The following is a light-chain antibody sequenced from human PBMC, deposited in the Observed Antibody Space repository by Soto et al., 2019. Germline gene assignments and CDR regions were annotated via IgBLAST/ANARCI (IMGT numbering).Light chain of an antibody. V-gene: IGKV3-11*01. J-gene: IGKJ2*01. CDR1: QSVSSY. CDR3: QQRSNWPLYT. Sequence: EIVLTQSPATLSLSPGERATLSCRASQSVSSYLAWYQHKPVHAPRLLIYDASNRATGIPARFSGSGSGTDFTLTISSLEPEDFAVYYCQQRSNWPLYTFGQGTKLEIK. CDR2: DAS.